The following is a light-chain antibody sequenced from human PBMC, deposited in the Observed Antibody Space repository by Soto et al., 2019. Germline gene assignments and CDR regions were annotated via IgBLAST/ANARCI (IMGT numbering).Light chain of an antibody. Sequence: ENVLTQSPGTLSLSPGERATLSCRASQSVSSNYLAWYQQKPGQAPRLLVYGASSRATGIPDRFSGSGSGTDFTLTISRLEPEDFAVYYCQQYGSSSWTFGQGTKVDNK. J-gene: IGKJ1*01. CDR3: QQYGSSSWT. V-gene: IGKV3-20*01. CDR2: GAS. CDR1: QSVSSNY.